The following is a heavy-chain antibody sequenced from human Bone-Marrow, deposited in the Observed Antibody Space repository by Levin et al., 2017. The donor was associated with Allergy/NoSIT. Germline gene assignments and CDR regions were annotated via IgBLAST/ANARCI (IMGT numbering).Heavy chain of an antibody. V-gene: IGHV3-48*01. D-gene: IGHD3-16*01. CDR3: ARLSRMLIWGY. Sequence: GGSLRLSCVASGFTFSNYSMNWVRQAPGKGLEWISYINNSSSTRYYADSVKGRFTISRDNAKNSLYLQMNSLRGEDTAVYYCARLSRMLIWGYWGQGALVTVSS. CDR2: INNSSSTR. J-gene: IGHJ4*02. CDR1: GFTFSNYS.